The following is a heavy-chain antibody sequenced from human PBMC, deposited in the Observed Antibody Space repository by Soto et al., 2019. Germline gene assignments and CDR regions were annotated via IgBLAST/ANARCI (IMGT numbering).Heavy chain of an antibody. CDR2: ISSSSSSI. J-gene: IGHJ6*02. V-gene: IGHV3-11*01. D-gene: IGHD3-3*01. Sequence: LRLSCAASGFTFSDYYMSWIRQTPGKGLEWISYISSSSSSIYYADSVRGRFTISRDNAKNSLFLQMNTLRAEDTAVYYCAVCDRLRFLEWKTQYYYYYGMDVWGQGTTVTVSS. CDR3: AVCDRLRFLEWKTQYYYYYGMDV. CDR1: GFTFSDYY.